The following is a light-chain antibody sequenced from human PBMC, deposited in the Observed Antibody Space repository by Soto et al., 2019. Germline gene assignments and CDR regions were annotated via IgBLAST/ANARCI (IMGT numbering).Light chain of an antibody. V-gene: IGKV3-15*01. J-gene: IGKJ1*01. CDR1: QNIGRN. CDR2: SAS. CDR3: QQYNNWPRT. Sequence: EIVMTQSPTTLSVSPGERAILSCRASQNIGRNLAWYQQKPGQAPRLLIHSASTRATGIPATFSGSGSWTEFTLTVSSLQSEDFAVYYCQQYNNWPRTFGQGTKVEIK.